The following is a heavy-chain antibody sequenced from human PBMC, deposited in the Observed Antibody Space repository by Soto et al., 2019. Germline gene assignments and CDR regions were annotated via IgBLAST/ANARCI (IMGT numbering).Heavy chain of an antibody. J-gene: IGHJ2*01. CDR3: ARVVPTYWYFDL. CDR1: GFTFSSYS. Sequence: EVQLVESGGGLVKPGGSLRLSCAASGFTFSSYSMNWVRQAPGKGLEWVSSISSSSSYIYYADSVKGRFTISRDNAKNSLYLQMNSLRAEDTAVYYCARVVPTYWYFDLWGRGTLVTVSS. CDR2: ISSSSSYI. D-gene: IGHD2-2*01. V-gene: IGHV3-21*01.